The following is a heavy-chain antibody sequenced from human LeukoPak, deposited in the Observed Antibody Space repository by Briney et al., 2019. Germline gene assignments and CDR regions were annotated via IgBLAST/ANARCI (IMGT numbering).Heavy chain of an antibody. D-gene: IGHD3-16*01. CDR3: ASGPGRGGY. CDR1: GESISSDY. Sequence: SETLSLTCTVSGESISSDYWSWIRQPPGKGLEWMGYIYYTGRTNYNPSLKSRVTISIDTSKNQFSLKLSSVTAADTAVYYCASGPGRGGYWGQGTLVTVSS. CDR2: IYYTGRT. J-gene: IGHJ4*02. V-gene: IGHV4-59*08.